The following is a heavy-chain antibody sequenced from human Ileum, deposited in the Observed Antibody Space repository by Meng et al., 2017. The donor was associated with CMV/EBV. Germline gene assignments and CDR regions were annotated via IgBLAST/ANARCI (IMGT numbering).Heavy chain of an antibody. Sequence: QVQLVPSGAVLKPPGAPFPVCCKASGYTFTSNNMIWVRQAPGQGPEWMGWIDTNTGNPTYAQGFTGRFVFSFDTSVSTAYLQISSLKAEDTAVYYCARDGLSGRYFDYWGQGTLVTVSS. CDR3: ARDGLSGRYFDY. CDR2: IDTNTGNP. CDR1: GYTFTSNN. J-gene: IGHJ4*02. V-gene: IGHV7-4-1*02. D-gene: IGHD1-26*01.